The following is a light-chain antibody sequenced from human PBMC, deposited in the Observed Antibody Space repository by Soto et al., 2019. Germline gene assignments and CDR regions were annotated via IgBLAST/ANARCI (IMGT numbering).Light chain of an antibody. J-gene: IGKJ4*01. V-gene: IGKV3-15*01. Sequence: EIVMTQSPATLSVSPGERATLSCRASQSVSSNLAWYQQKPGQAPRLLIYGASTRATGIPARFSGSGSGTEFTLTISSLQSEDFAVYYCQPYNSWLPVTFGGGTKVEI. CDR3: QPYNSWLPVT. CDR2: GAS. CDR1: QSVSSN.